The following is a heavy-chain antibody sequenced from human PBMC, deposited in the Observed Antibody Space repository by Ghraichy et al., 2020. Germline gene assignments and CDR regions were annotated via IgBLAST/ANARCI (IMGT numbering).Heavy chain of an antibody. CDR2: ISAYNGNT. V-gene: IGHV1-18*01. J-gene: IGHJ6*02. CDR3: ARDQGPAAIIYYYGMDV. Sequence: ASEKVSCKASGYTFTSYGISWVRQAPGQGLEWMGWISAYNGNTNYAQKLQGRVTMTTDTSTSTAYMELRSLRSDDTAVYYCARDQGPAAIIYYYGMDVWGQGTTVTVSS. D-gene: IGHD2-2*01. CDR1: GYTFTSYG.